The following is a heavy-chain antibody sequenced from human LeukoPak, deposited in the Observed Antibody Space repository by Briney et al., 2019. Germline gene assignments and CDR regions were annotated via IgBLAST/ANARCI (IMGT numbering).Heavy chain of an antibody. V-gene: IGHV3-66*01. Sequence: GGSLRLSCAASGFTVSSNYMSWVRQAPGEGLEWVSVIYSGGSTYYADSVKGRFTISRDNSKNTLYLQMNSLRAEDTAVYYCASTRAAAGTIEDYWGQGTLVTVSS. CDR3: ASTRAAAGTIEDY. D-gene: IGHD6-13*01. CDR1: GFTVSSNY. J-gene: IGHJ4*02. CDR2: IYSGGST.